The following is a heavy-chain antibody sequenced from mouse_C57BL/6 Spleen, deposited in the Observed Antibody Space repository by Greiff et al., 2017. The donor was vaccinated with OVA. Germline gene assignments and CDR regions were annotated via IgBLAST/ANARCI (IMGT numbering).Heavy chain of an antibody. J-gene: IGHJ2*01. V-gene: IGHV1-19*01. CDR2: INPYNGGT. Sequence: EVQLQQSGPVLVKPGASVKMSCKASGYTFTDYYMNWVKQSHGKSLEWIGVINPYNGGTSYNQKFKGKATLTVDKSSSTAYMELNSLTSEDSAVYYCAREAYGNLYYFDYWGQGTTLTVSS. CDR3: AREAYGNLYYFDY. CDR1: GYTFTDYY. D-gene: IGHD2-1*01.